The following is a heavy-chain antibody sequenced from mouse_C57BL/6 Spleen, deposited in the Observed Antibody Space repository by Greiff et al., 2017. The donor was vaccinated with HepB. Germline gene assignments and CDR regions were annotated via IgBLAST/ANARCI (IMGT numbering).Heavy chain of an antibody. D-gene: IGHD6-1*01. CDR1: GYAFSSYW. J-gene: IGHJ3*01. V-gene: IGHV1-80*01. CDR2: IYPGDGDT. Sequence: VRLVESGAELVKPGASVKISCKASGYAFSSYWMNWVKQRPGKGLEWIGQIYPGDGDTNYNGKFKGKATLTADKSSSTAYMQLSSLTSEDSAVYFCARGGAEAWFAYWGQGTLVTVSA. CDR3: ARGGAEAWFAY.